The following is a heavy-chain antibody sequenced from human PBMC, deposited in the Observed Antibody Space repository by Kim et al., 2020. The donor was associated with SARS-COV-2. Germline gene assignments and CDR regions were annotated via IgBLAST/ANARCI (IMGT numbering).Heavy chain of an antibody. CDR1: GFTFSSYA. J-gene: IGHJ1*01. CDR2: ISGSGGST. D-gene: IGHD3-22*01. V-gene: IGHV3-23*01. Sequence: GGSLRLSCAASGFTFSSYAMSWVRQAPGKGLEWVSAISGSGGSTYYADSVKGRFTISRDNSKNTLYLQMNSLRAEDTAVYYCAKDEDYYDSSGYYYYNFQHWGQGTLVTVSS. CDR3: AKDEDYYDSSGYYYYNFQH.